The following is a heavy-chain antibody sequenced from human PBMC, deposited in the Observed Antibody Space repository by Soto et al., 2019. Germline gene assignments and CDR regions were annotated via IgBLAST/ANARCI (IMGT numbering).Heavy chain of an antibody. CDR3: ARDRPRGYYYYMDV. CDR1: GFTFSSYW. J-gene: IGHJ6*03. D-gene: IGHD3-10*01. Sequence: PGGSMRLSCAASGFTFSSYWMHWVRKAQGKGLVWVSRINSDGSSTSYADSVKGRFTISRDNAKNTLYLQMNSLRAEDTAVYYCARDRPRGYYYYMDVWGKGTTVTVSS. V-gene: IGHV3-74*01. CDR2: INSDGSST.